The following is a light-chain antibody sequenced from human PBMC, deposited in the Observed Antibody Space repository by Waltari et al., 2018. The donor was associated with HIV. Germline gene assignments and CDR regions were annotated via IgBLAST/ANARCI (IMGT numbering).Light chain of an antibody. CDR2: AAS. CDR1: QNIYTY. CDR3: QQLKSYPLT. J-gene: IGKJ4*01. V-gene: IGKV1-9*01. Sequence: DFQLTQSPALLSASVGVRVTFSCRASQNIYTYLAWSRQKPGKAPELLIYAASTFKYGVSSRFSGSGSGTEFTLTISGLQPEDFATYFYQQLKSYPLTVGGVTTVE.